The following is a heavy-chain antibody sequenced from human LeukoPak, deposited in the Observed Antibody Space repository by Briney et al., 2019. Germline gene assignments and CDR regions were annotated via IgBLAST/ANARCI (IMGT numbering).Heavy chain of an antibody. Sequence: QSGGSLRLSCAASGFTFDDYGMSWVRQAPGKGLEWVAIIKKDGSEKYYVDSMKGRFTISRDNAKNSLFLQMNSLRAEDTAIYYCTTDTWYSAGHWGQGTLVTVSS. D-gene: IGHD2-15*01. CDR2: IKKDGSEK. CDR3: TTDTWYSAGH. CDR1: GFTFDDYG. V-gene: IGHV3-7*03. J-gene: IGHJ4*02.